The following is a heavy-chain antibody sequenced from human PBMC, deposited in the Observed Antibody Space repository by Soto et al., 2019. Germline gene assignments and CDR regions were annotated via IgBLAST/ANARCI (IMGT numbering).Heavy chain of an antibody. CDR1: GFTFSTYA. D-gene: IGHD1-26*01. V-gene: IGHV3-23*01. CDR3: AKDPLPYSGTYYWVY. CDR2: ISGSGAGT. J-gene: IGHJ4*02. Sequence: LRLSCAVSGFTFSTYAMSWVRQAPGKGLEWVSAISGSGAGTYYAGSVKGRFTISRDNSKNTMYLQMNSLRAEDTAVYYCAKDPLPYSGTYYWVYWGQGTLVTVSS.